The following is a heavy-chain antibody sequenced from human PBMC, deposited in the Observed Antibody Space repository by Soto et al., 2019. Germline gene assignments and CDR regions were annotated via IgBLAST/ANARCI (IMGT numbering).Heavy chain of an antibody. CDR3: ANGRYSSPPGMDV. J-gene: IGHJ6*02. V-gene: IGHV3-30*18. D-gene: IGHD2-15*01. CDR1: GFIFRTYG. CDR2: ILNDGSSE. Sequence: RVGSLRLSCAASGFIFRTYGMHWVRQAPGKGLEWVALILNDGSSEYYADSVKGRFTISRDNSKNMLYLQMNSLRVEDTAMYYCANGRYSSPPGMDVWGQGTTVTV.